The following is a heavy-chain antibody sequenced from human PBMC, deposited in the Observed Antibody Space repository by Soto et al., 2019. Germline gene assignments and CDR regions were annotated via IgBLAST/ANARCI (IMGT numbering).Heavy chain of an antibody. CDR2: IKNTADGGAT. CDR3: TLRSFLEH. V-gene: IGHV3-15*01. D-gene: IGHD3-3*01. J-gene: IGHJ4*02. CDR1: GFNFSDVW. Sequence: GGSLRLSCAGSGFNFSDVWMNWVRQAPGKGLEWIARIKNTADGGATDYASSVQGRFVVSRDDSRKVFYLQMNNLNSADTAIYYCTLRSFLEHWGQGALVTVSS.